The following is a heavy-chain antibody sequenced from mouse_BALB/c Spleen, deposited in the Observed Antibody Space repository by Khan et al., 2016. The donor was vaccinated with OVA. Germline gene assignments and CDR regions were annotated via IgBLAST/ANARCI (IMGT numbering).Heavy chain of an antibody. V-gene: IGHV3-2*02. Sequence: EVQLQESGPGLVKPSQSLSLTCTVTGYSITSDYAWNWIRQFPGNKLEWMGYITYSGSTSYNPSLKSRISVTRETSKNQFFLQLNSVTTEDTATYYCAMGRTYWGQGTRVTVSA. D-gene: IGHD4-1*01. CDR2: ITYSGST. J-gene: IGHJ3*01. CDR3: AMGRTY. CDR1: GYSITSDYA.